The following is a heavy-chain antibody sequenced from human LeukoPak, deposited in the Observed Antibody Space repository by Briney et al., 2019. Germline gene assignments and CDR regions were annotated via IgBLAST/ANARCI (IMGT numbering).Heavy chain of an antibody. D-gene: IGHD3-9*01. Sequence: ASVKVSCKVSGYTLTELSMHWVRQAPGKGLEWMGGFDPEDGETLYAQKFQGRVTMTEDTSTDTAYMELSSLRSEDTAVYYCATWLYNYYGMDVWGQGTTVTVSS. CDR1: GYTLTELS. V-gene: IGHV1-24*01. CDR3: ATWLYNYYGMDV. J-gene: IGHJ6*02. CDR2: FDPEDGET.